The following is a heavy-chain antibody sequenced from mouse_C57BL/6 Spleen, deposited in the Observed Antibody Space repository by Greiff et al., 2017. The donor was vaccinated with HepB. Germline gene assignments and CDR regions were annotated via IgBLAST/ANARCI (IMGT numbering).Heavy chain of an antibody. D-gene: IGHD1-1*01. CDR2: IYPGGGYT. CDR3: ARDEDYGSSERFAY. V-gene: IGHV1-63*01. CDR1: GYTFTNYW. J-gene: IGHJ3*01. Sequence: VQLQQSGAELVRPGTSVKMSCKASGYTFTNYWIGWAKQRPGHGLEWIGDIYPGGGYTNYNEKFKGKATLAADKSSSTAYMQLSSLTYEDSAVYYCARDEDYGSSERFAYWGQGTLVTVSA.